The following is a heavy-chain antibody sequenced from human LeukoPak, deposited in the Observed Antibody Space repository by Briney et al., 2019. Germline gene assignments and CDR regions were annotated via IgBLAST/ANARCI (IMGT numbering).Heavy chain of an antibody. Sequence: ASVKVSCKASGYTFTSYGISWVRQAPGQGLEWMGWISAYNGNTNYAQKLQGRVTMTTDTSTSTAYMELRSLRSDDTAVYYCARGYCSSTSCPYYYYYYMDVWGKGTTVTVS. CDR2: ISAYNGNT. D-gene: IGHD2-2*01. V-gene: IGHV1-18*01. CDR1: GYTFTSYG. CDR3: ARGYCSSTSCPYYYYYYMDV. J-gene: IGHJ6*03.